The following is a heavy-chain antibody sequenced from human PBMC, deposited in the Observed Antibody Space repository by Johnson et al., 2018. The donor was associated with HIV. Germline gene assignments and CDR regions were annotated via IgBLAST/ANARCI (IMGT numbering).Heavy chain of an antibody. V-gene: IGHV3-20*04. D-gene: IGHD4-23*01. CDR2: INWNGGST. Sequence: VQLVESGGGLVQPGGSLRLSCAASGFTFSDCAMSWVRQGPGKGLEWVSGINWNGGSTGYADSVKGRFTISRDNAKNSLYLQMNSLRAEDTALYYCARAVGSSWVVNDAFDIWGQGTMVTVSS. J-gene: IGHJ3*02. CDR3: ARAVGSSWVVNDAFDI. CDR1: GFTFSDCA.